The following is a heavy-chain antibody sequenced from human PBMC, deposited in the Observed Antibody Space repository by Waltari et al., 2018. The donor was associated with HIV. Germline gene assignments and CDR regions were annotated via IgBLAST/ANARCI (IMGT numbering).Heavy chain of an antibody. D-gene: IGHD3-10*02. J-gene: IGHJ4*02. V-gene: IGHV4-34*12. CDR3: ARVAKAMFYCDY. CDR2: IIHRGST. CDR1: GGSFSGYC. Sequence: QVQLQQWGAGLLKPSEPLSLTCAVYGGSFSGYCWSWARQPPGKGMEWIGEIIHRGSTNYNPSLKSRVTISVDTSKNQFSLKLSSVTAADTAVYYCARVAKAMFYCDYWGQGTLVTVSS.